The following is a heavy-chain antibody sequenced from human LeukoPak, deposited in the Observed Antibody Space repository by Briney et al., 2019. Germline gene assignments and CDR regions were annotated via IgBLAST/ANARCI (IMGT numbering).Heavy chain of an antibody. J-gene: IGHJ4*02. CDR2: IYRDGST. CDR3: AREGSQGSGSYFGY. V-gene: IGHV3-66*01. D-gene: IGHD3-10*01. CDR1: GFTVSSNY. Sequence: PGGSLRLSCAASGFTVSSNYMSWVRQAPGKGLEWVSVIYRDGSTYNADSVKGRFTISRGNSKNTLYLQMNSLRAEDTAVYYCAREGSQGSGSYFGYWGQGTLVTVSS.